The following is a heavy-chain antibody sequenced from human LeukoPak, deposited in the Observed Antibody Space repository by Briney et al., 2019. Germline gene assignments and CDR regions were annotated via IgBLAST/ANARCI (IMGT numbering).Heavy chain of an antibody. CDR3: AKDDGFLIAVAPFDY. D-gene: IGHD6-19*01. V-gene: IGHV3-30*02. CDR2: IRYDGSNK. Sequence: PGGSLRLSCAASGFTFSSYGMHWVRQAPGKGLEWVAFIRYDGSNKYYADSVKGRFTISRDNSKNTLYLQMNSLRAEDTAVYYCAKDDGFLIAVAPFDYWGQGTLVTVSS. CDR1: GFTFSSYG. J-gene: IGHJ4*02.